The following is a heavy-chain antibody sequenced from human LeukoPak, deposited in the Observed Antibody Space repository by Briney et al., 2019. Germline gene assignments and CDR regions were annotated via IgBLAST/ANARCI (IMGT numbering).Heavy chain of an antibody. CDR3: AKRGGYYYVPDFDY. J-gene: IGHJ4*02. CDR2: ISSSSSYI. D-gene: IGHD3-22*01. CDR1: GFTFSSYS. V-gene: IGHV3-21*04. Sequence: GGSLRLSCAASGFTFSSYSMNWVRQAPGKGLEWVSSISSSSSYIYYADSVKGRFTISRDNSKNTLYLQMNSLRAEDTAVYYCAKRGGYYYVPDFDYWGQGTLVTVSS.